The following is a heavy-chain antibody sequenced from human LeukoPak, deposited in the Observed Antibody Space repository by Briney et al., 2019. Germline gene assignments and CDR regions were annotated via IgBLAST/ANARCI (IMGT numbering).Heavy chain of an antibody. Sequence: ASVKVSCKASGYTFTSYGISWVRQAPGQGLEWMGWITAYNGNTNYAQKLQGRVTMTTDTSTSTAYMELRSLRSDDTAVYYCARGGAYYDFWSGYPKHTLTEEFDPWGQGTLVTVSS. CDR3: ARGGAYYDFWSGYPKHTLTEEFDP. CDR2: ITAYNGNT. CDR1: GYTFTSYG. V-gene: IGHV1-18*01. D-gene: IGHD3-3*01. J-gene: IGHJ5*02.